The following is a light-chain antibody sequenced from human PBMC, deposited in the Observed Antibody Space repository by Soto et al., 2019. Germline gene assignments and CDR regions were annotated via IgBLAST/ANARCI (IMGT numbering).Light chain of an antibody. CDR1: QPITRRY. Sequence: ELFLTHSPGTPTFSPRERAKLSIRANQPITRRYLARYQHQLGQAPRLLIYRTFARAPGIPDRFSGGGSGTDFTLTISRLEREDFAVYYCQQYDTSPPTFGQGTRLEIK. V-gene: IGKV3-20*01. J-gene: IGKJ5*01. CDR3: QQYDTSPPT. CDR2: RTF.